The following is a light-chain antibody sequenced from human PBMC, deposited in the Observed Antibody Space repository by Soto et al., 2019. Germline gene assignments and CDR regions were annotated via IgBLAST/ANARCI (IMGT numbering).Light chain of an antibody. CDR3: QSYDSSLSGLV. CDR1: SSNIGAGYD. V-gene: IGLV1-40*01. CDR2: GNS. J-gene: IGLJ1*01. Sequence: QSVRTQPPSVSRAPGQRVTISCTGSSSNIGAGYDVHWYQQLPGTAPKLLIYGNSNRPSGVPDRFSGSKSGTSASLAITGLQAEDEADYYCQSYDSSLSGLVFGTGTKLTVL.